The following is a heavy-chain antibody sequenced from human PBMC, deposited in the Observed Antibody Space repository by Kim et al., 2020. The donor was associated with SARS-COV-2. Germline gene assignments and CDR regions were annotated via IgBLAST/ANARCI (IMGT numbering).Heavy chain of an antibody. D-gene: IGHD1-7*01. CDR3: ARGQPGTVEPTPFDY. V-gene: IGHV3-30*01. Sequence: DSVKGRFTISRDNSKNTLYLQMNSLRAEDTAVYYCARGQPGTVEPTPFDYWGQGTLVTVSS. J-gene: IGHJ4*02.